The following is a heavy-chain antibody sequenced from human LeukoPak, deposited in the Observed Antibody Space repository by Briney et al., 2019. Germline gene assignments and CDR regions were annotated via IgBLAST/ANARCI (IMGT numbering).Heavy chain of an antibody. CDR2: ISAYNGNT. J-gene: IGHJ6*02. Sequence: AASVKVSCKASGYTFASSGISWVRQAPGQGLEWMGWISAYNGNTNYAQKLQGRVTMTTDTSTSTAYMELRSLRSDDTAVYYCATESTIASYGMDVWGQGTTVTVSS. D-gene: IGHD5/OR15-5a*01. CDR3: ATESTIASYGMDV. CDR1: GYTFASSG. V-gene: IGHV1-18*01.